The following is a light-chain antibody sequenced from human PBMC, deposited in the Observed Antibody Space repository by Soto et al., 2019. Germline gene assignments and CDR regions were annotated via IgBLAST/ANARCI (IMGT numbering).Light chain of an antibody. CDR3: CSYAGSYV. V-gene: IGLV2-11*01. CDR2: DVS. Sequence: QSALTQPRSVSGSPGQSVTISCTGTSSDVGGYNYVSWYQQHPGQAPKLMIYDVSKRPSGVPDRFSGSKSDNTASLTISGLQAADEADYYCCSYAGSYVFGTGTKVTVL. CDR1: SSDVGGYNY. J-gene: IGLJ1*01.